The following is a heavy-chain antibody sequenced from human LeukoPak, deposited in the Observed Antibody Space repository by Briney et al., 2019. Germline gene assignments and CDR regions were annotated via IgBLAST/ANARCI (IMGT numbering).Heavy chain of an antibody. Sequence: KPGESLKISCKGSGYTFTSHWIAWVRQMPGKGLEWMGIIYPGDSDTRYSPSFQGQVTISADKSISTAYLQWSSLKASDTAMYYCARSTYYDFWSGQLSDAFDIWGQGTMVTVSS. CDR3: ARSTYYDFWSGQLSDAFDI. V-gene: IGHV5-51*01. CDR1: GYTFTSHW. D-gene: IGHD3-3*01. J-gene: IGHJ3*02. CDR2: IYPGDSDT.